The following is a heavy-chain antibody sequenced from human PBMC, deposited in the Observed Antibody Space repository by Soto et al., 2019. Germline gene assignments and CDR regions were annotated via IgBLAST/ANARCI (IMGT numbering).Heavy chain of an antibody. CDR3: TKGIAVAGWTDNWFDP. CDR1: GFTFGDYA. CDR2: IRSKAYGGTT. J-gene: IGHJ5*02. V-gene: IGHV3-49*03. Sequence: GGSLRLSCTASGFTFGDYAMSWFRQAPGKGLEWVGFIRSKAYGGTTEYAASVKGRFTISRDDSKSIAYLQMNSLKTEDTAVYYCTKGIAVAGWTDNWFDPWGQGTLVTVSS. D-gene: IGHD6-19*01.